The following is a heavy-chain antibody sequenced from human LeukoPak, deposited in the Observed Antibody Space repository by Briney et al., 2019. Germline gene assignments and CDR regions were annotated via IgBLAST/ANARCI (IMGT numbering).Heavy chain of an antibody. V-gene: IGHV3-11*04. CDR3: ARTIHGGGHRGAFDI. CDR2: ISGSGSTI. J-gene: IGHJ3*02. CDR1: GFTFSDSY. Sequence: PGRSLRLSCAASGFTFSDSYMSSIRQAPGKWLEWVSYISGSGSTIYYADSVKGRFTISRDNAKTSLYLKMNSLRAEDTAVYYWARTIHGGGHRGAFDIWGQGTMVTVSS. D-gene: IGHD2-21*01.